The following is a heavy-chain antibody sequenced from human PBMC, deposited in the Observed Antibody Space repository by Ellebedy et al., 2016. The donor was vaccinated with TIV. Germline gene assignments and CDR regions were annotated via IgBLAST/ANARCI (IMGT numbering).Heavy chain of an antibody. J-gene: IGHJ4*02. CDR3: ARKRAWGERYFDC. D-gene: IGHD1-1*01. CDR2: IYYSGST. Sequence: GSLRLXCTVSGGSISSSSYYWGWIRQPPGKGLEWIGSIYYSGSTYYNPSLKSRVTISVDTSKNQFSLKLSSVTAADTAVHYCARKRAWGERYFDCWGQGTLVTVSS. V-gene: IGHV4-39*07. CDR1: GGSISSSSYY.